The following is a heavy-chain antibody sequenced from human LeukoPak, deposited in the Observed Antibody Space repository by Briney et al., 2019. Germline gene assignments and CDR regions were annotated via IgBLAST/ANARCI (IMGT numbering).Heavy chain of an antibody. J-gene: IGHJ4*02. CDR2: ISGSGGRT. CDR1: GFTFSSYA. Sequence: GSSLRLSCAASGFTFSSYAMSWVRQAPGKGLEWVSAISGSGGRTYYADSVEGRFTISRDNSKNTLYLQMNSLVAEDTAEYYCASLGSLRGLIMHDYWGQGTLVTVSS. D-gene: IGHD3-10*01. V-gene: IGHV3-23*01. CDR3: ASLGSLRGLIMHDY.